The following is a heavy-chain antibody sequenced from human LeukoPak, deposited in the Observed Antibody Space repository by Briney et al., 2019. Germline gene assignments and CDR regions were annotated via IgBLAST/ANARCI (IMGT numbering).Heavy chain of an antibody. J-gene: IGHJ4*02. V-gene: IGHV4-61*08. D-gene: IGHD3-22*01. Sequence: PSETLSLTCTVSGGSISSGDYYWSWIRQPPGKGLEWIGYIYYSGSTNYNPSLKSRVTISVDTSKNQFSLKLSSVTAADTAVYYCARVNYDSSGYNFDCWGQGTLVTVSS. CDR1: GGSISSGDYY. CDR3: ARVNYDSSGYNFDC. CDR2: IYYSGST.